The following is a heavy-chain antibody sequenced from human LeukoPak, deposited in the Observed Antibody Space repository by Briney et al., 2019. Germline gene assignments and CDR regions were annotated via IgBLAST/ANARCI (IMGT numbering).Heavy chain of an antibody. J-gene: IGHJ4*02. CDR2: IKQDGSEK. V-gene: IGHV3-7*01. Sequence: PGGSLRLSCAAPGFTFSSYWMSWVRQAPGKGLEWVANIKQDGSEKYYVDSVKGRFTISRDNAKNSLYLQMNSLRAEDTAVYYCAREDQPDYYDSSGYYFDYWGQGTLVTVSS. CDR1: GFTFSSYW. D-gene: IGHD3-22*01. CDR3: AREDQPDYYDSSGYYFDY.